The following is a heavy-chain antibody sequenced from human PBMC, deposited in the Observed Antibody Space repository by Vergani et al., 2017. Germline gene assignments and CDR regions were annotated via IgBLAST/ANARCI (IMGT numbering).Heavy chain of an antibody. D-gene: IGHD2-21*01. CDR2: IYYSGST. Sequence: QVQLQESGPGLVKPSETLSLSCIISVGSISTFYWSWIRQPPGKGLEWIGSIYYSGSTYYNPSLKSRVTIYVDTSKNQFSLKLSSVTAADTAVYYCAYCGGDCYSGFYFYYMDVWGEGP. CDR1: VGSISTFY. J-gene: IGHJ6*03. CDR3: AYCGGDCYSGFYFYYMDV. V-gene: IGHV4-59*05.